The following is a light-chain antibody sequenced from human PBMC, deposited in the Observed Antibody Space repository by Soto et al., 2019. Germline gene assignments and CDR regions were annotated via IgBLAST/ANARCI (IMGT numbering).Light chain of an antibody. CDR1: QTISRR. CDR3: HSRA. Sequence: DIQLTQTPSTLSASLGDEATITCRASQTISRRLAWYQQKPGGAPKLLIYDASTLESGVPSRFSGSGSETEFTLPISRLQPDDFATYFCHSRAFGQGTRLEIK. V-gene: IGKV1-5*01. J-gene: IGKJ5*01. CDR2: DAS.